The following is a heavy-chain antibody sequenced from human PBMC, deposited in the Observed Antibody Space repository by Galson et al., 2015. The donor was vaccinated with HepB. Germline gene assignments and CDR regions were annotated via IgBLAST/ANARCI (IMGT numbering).Heavy chain of an antibody. CDR1: GFTFSTYW. CDR3: VRGSSDWLGLDY. J-gene: IGHJ4*02. D-gene: IGHD6-19*01. Sequence: SLRLSCAASGFTFSTYWMHWARQAPGKGLVWVSHINIDGSDIKYADSVRGRFTISRVNARNTLDLQMNSLTAEDTATYYCVRGSSDWLGLDYWGQGALVIVSS. V-gene: IGHV3-74*01. CDR2: INIDGSDI.